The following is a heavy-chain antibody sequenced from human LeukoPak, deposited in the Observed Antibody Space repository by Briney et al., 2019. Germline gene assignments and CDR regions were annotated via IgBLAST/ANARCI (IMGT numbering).Heavy chain of an antibody. CDR1: GGSISSYY. D-gene: IGHD5-18*01. CDR2: IYHSGST. J-gene: IGHJ4*02. V-gene: IGHV4-59*08. CDR3: ARMDTAMVPFDY. Sequence: SETLSLTCTVSGGSISSYYWSWIRQPPGKGLEWIGSIYHSGSTYYNPSLKSRVTISVDTSKNQFSLKLSSVTAADTAVYYCARMDTAMVPFDYWGQGTLVTVSS.